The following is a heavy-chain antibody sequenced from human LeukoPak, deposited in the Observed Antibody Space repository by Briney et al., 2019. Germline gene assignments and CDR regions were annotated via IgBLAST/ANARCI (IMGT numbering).Heavy chain of an antibody. CDR1: GYTFTGYY. D-gene: IGHD6-13*01. CDR3: AREAVDSSSWYGAY. Sequence: ASVKVSCKASGYTFTGYYMHWVRQAPGRGLEWMGWINPNSGGTNYAQKFQGRVTMTRDTSISTAYMELSRLRSDNTAVYYCAREAVDSSSWYGAYWGQGTLVTVSS. V-gene: IGHV1-2*02. CDR2: INPNSGGT. J-gene: IGHJ4*02.